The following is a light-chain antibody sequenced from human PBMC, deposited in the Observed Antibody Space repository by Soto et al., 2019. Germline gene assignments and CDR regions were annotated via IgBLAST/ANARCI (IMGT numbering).Light chain of an antibody. J-gene: IGKJ1*01. V-gene: IGKV3D-15*01. CDR2: GAS. Sequence: EIVMTQSPAALSVSPGERATLSCRASQTVTSDLAWYQQKPGQAPRLLIYGASTRATGIPARFSGSGSGTEFPLTISSLQSEDLAAYYCQQYNKWPLTFGQGTKMEIK. CDR3: QQYNKWPLT. CDR1: QTVTSD.